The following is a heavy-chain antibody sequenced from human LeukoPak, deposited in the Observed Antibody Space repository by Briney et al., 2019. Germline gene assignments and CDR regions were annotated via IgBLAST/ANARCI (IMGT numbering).Heavy chain of an antibody. V-gene: IGHV3-66*01. Sequence: PGGSLRLSCAASGFTFSSYAMSWVRQAPGKGLEWVSAIYSGGSTYCADSVTGRFTISRDNSKNTLYLQMNSLRAEDTAVYYCARDGAVLTGYYDYWGQGTLVTVSS. CDR3: ARDGAVLTGYYDY. J-gene: IGHJ4*02. CDR1: GFTFSSYA. CDR2: IYSGGST. D-gene: IGHD3-9*01.